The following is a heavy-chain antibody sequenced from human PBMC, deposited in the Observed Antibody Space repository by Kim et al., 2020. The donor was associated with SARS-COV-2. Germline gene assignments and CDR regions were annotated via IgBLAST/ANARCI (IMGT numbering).Heavy chain of an antibody. D-gene: IGHD6-13*01. CDR1: GGSISSSNW. CDR3: ARRGAAAGSPSFDY. Sequence: SETLSLTCAVSGGSISSSNWWSWVRQPPGKGLEWIGEIYHSGSTNYNPSLKSRVTISVDKSKNQFSLQLTSVTAADTAVYYCARRGAAAGSPSFDYWGQGTLVTGS. V-gene: IGHV4-4*02. CDR2: IYHSGST. J-gene: IGHJ4*02.